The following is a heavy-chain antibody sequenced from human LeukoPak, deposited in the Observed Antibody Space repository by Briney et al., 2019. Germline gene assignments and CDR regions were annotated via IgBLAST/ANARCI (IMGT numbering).Heavy chain of an antibody. V-gene: IGHV3-9*01. D-gene: IGHD6-19*01. CDR3: ARGSAYSSGWYRGEIAFDI. Sequence: GGSLRLSCEASGFTLHDYAMHWVRQTPGKGLEWVSGISWHNCRIDYAASVKGRFTISRDNAKNSLYLQMNSLRAEDTALYYCARGSAYSSGWYRGEIAFDIWGEGTTVTVSS. J-gene: IGHJ3*02. CDR1: GFTLHDYA. CDR2: ISWHNCRI.